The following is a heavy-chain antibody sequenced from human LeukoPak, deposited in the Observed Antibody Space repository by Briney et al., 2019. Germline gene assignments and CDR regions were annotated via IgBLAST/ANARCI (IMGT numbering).Heavy chain of an antibody. Sequence: ASVKVSCKASGYTFTSYYMHWVRQAPGQGLEWMGIINPSGGSTSYAQKFQGRVTMTRDTSISTAYMELSRLRSDDTAVYYCARRITMVRGALDYWGQGTLVTVSS. V-gene: IGHV1-46*01. CDR2: INPSGGST. CDR3: ARRITMVRGALDY. D-gene: IGHD3-10*01. CDR1: GYTFTSYY. J-gene: IGHJ4*02.